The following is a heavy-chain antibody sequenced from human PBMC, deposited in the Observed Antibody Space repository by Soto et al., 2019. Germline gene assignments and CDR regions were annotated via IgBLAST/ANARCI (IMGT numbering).Heavy chain of an antibody. Sequence: SETLSLTCAVYGGSFSGYYWSWIRQPPGKGLEWIGYIYYSGSTNYNPSLKSRVTISVDTSKNQFSLKLSSVTAADTAVYYCAAVVTAASYYFDYWGQGTLVTVSS. J-gene: IGHJ4*02. D-gene: IGHD2-21*02. V-gene: IGHV4-59*01. CDR2: IYYSGST. CDR3: AAVVTAASYYFDY. CDR1: GGSFSGYY.